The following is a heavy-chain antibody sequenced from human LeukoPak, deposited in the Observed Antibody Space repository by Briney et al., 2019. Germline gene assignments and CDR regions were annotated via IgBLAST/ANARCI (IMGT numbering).Heavy chain of an antibody. CDR3: ARDLSSGSYRDAFDI. CDR2: ISAYNGNT. Sequence: ASVKVSCKASGYTFTSYGISWVRQAPGQGLEWMGWISAYNGNTNYAQKLQGRVTMTTDTSTSTAYMGLRSLRSDDTAVYYCARDLSSGSYRDAFDIWGQGTMVTVSS. V-gene: IGHV1-18*01. J-gene: IGHJ3*02. CDR1: GYTFTSYG. D-gene: IGHD1-26*01.